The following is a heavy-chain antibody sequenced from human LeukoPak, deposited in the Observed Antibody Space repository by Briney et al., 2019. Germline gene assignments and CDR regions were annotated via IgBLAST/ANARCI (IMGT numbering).Heavy chain of an antibody. V-gene: IGHV3-30*04. CDR1: GFTFSSYA. CDR2: ISYDGSNK. J-gene: IGHJ4*02. CDR3: AREDPYGSGSYFDY. Sequence: GRSLRLSCAAFGFTFSSYAMHWVRQDPGKGLELVAAISYDGSNKYYPDSVKGRFTISRDNSKNTLYLQMNSLRAEDTAVYYCAREDPYGSGSYFDYWGQGTLVTVSS. D-gene: IGHD3-10*01.